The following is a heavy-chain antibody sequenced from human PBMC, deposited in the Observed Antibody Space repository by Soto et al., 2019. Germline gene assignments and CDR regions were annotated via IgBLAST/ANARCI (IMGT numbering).Heavy chain of an antibody. CDR2: INSDGRAT. D-gene: IGHD3-3*01. CDR1: GFTFSSSW. J-gene: IGHJ4*02. V-gene: IGHV3-74*01. CDR3: ATVDNTGAIYF. Sequence: EVQLVQSGGGLIQPGGSLRLSCAASGFTFSSSWMHWVRQPPGRGLVWVSRINSDGRATNYADSVKGRFTISKDNAKNTLYLQMNSLRVEDTAAYYCATVDNTGAIYFWGQGALVTVSS.